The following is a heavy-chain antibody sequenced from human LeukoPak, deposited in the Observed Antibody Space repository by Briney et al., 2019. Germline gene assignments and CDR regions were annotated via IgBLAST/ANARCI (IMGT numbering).Heavy chain of an antibody. CDR3: AKDLTAVAGGRREYYYYYYGMDV. CDR2: ISGSAGST. Sequence: GGSLRLSCAASGFTFSSYAMSWVRQAPGKGLEWVSAISGSAGSTYYADSVKGRFTISRDNSKNTLYLQMNSLRAEDTAVYYCAKDLTAVAGGRREYYYYYYGMDVWGQGTTVTVSS. J-gene: IGHJ6*02. D-gene: IGHD6-19*01. CDR1: GFTFSSYA. V-gene: IGHV3-23*01.